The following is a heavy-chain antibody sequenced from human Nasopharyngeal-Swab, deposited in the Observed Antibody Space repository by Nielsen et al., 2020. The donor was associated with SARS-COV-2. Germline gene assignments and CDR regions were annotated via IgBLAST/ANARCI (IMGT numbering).Heavy chain of an antibody. CDR2: IGTAGDT. D-gene: IGHD1/OR15-1a*01. CDR1: GFTFSSYD. V-gene: IGHV3-13*04. J-gene: IGHJ4*02. CDR3: AREGLEQRVFDY. Sequence: GESLKISCAASGFTFSSYDMHWVRQATGKGLEWVSAIGTAGDTYYPGSVKGRFTISRENAKNSLYLQMNSLRAGDTAVYYCAREGLEQRVFDYWDQGTLVTVSS.